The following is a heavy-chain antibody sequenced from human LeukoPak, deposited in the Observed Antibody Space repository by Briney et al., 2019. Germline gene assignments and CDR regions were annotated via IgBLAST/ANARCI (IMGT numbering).Heavy chain of an antibody. CDR3: VRDNWGLDY. D-gene: IGHD7-27*01. CDR1: GFTFGTYW. Sequence: GGSLRLSCKASGFTFGTYWMHWVRRPPGKGLVWVSRIDGDGTGTDYADSVKGRFTVSRDNAKNTVYLQMNSLTAEDTSTYYCVRDNWGLDYWGQGTLVTVSS. V-gene: IGHV3-74*01. CDR2: IDGDGTGT. J-gene: IGHJ4*02.